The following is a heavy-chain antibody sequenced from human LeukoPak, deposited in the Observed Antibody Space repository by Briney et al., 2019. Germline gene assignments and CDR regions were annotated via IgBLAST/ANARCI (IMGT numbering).Heavy chain of an antibody. D-gene: IGHD3-22*01. V-gene: IGHV3-30-3*01. J-gene: IGHJ4*02. CDR2: ISYDGSNK. CDR1: GFTFSSYA. CDR3: ARDRYYDSSGSGGGY. Sequence: PGRSLRLSCAASGFTFSSYAMHWVRQAPGKGLEWVAVISYDGSNKYYADSVKGRFTISRDNSKNTLYLQVNSLRAEDTAVYYCARDRYYDSSGSGGGYWGQGTLVTVSS.